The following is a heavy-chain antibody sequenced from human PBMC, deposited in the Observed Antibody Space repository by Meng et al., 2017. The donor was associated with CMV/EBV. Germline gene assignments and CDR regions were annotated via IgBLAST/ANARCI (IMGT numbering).Heavy chain of an antibody. Sequence: SVKVSCKASGGTFSSYTISWVRQAPGQGLEWMGRIIPILGIANYAQKFQGRVTMTRDTSTSTVYMELSSLRSEDTAVYYCARESGSGSYYIHYGMDVWGQGTTVTVSS. D-gene: IGHD3-10*01. CDR3: ARESGSGSYYIHYGMDV. CDR1: GGTFSSYT. CDR2: IIPILGIA. J-gene: IGHJ6*02. V-gene: IGHV1-69*04.